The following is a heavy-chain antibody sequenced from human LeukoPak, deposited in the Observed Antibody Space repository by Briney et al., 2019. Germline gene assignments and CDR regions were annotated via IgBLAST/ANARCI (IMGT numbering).Heavy chain of an antibody. V-gene: IGHV1-8*03. CDR2: MNPNSGNT. Sequence: ASVKVSCKASGYTFTSYDINWVRQATGQGLEWMGWMNPNSGNTGYAQKFQGRVTITRNTSISTAYMELSSLRSEDTAVYYCARDNEVAARSFDYWGQGTLVTVSS. J-gene: IGHJ4*02. CDR3: ARDNEVAARSFDY. CDR1: GYTFTSYD. D-gene: IGHD6-6*01.